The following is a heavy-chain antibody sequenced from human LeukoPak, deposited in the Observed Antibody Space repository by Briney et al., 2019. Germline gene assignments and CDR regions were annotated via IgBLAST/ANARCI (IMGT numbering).Heavy chain of an antibody. D-gene: IGHD3-22*01. J-gene: IGHJ3*02. CDR3: ARAGVWDYSDSSGYHNAAFDI. V-gene: IGHV1-18*01. CDR1: GYTLRSYG. Sequence: ASVKVSCKASGYTLRSYGITWVRQAPGQGLEWMGWISAYNGNTKYPQKLQGRVTMTTDTSTSTAYMELRSLRSDDTAVYYCARAGVWDYSDSSGYHNAAFDIWGQGTMVTVSS. CDR2: ISAYNGNT.